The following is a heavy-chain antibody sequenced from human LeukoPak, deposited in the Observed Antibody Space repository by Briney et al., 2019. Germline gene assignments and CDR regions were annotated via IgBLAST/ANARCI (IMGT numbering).Heavy chain of an antibody. V-gene: IGHV4-59*11. CDR3: ARGRAWDDYGILWGY. CDR2: IYYSGST. CDR1: GGSISSHY. J-gene: IGHJ4*02. D-gene: IGHD4-17*01. Sequence: SETLSLTCTVSGGSISSHYRSWIRQPPGKGLEWIGYIYYSGSTNYNPSLKSRVTISVDTSKNQFSLKLSSVTAADTAVYYCARGRAWDDYGILWGYWGQGTLVTVSS.